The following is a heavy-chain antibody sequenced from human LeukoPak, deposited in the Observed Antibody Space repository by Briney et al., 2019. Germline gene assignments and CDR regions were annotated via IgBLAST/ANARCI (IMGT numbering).Heavy chain of an antibody. CDR2: MKVDGSDI. Sequence: GGSLRLSRAASGFTFTNDFMTWVRQAPGKGLEWVANMKVDGSDIHYVDSVKGRFTISRDNAKNSLYLQMNSLRAEDTAVYYCARHSKRIRSRGFDYWGQGTLVTVSS. D-gene: IGHD2/OR15-2a*01. CDR1: GFTFTNDF. V-gene: IGHV3-7*01. J-gene: IGHJ4*02. CDR3: ARHSKRIRSRGFDY.